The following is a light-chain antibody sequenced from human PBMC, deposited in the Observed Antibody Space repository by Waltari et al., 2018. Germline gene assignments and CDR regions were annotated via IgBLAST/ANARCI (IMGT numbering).Light chain of an antibody. CDR2: GAS. Sequence: EIALTQSPGTLSLSTGERATLSCRASQSVRSSYLAWYQQKTGQAPRLLIYGASSRATGIPDRFSGSGSGTDFTLAISRLEPEDFAVYYCQQYGSSSWTFGQGTKVEIK. V-gene: IGKV3-20*01. J-gene: IGKJ1*01. CDR3: QQYGSSSWT. CDR1: QSVRSSY.